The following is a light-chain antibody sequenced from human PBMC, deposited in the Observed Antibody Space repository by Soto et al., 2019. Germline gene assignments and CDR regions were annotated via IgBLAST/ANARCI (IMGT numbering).Light chain of an antibody. CDR1: QSVSSY. Sequence: EIVLTQSPATLSLSPGERATLSCRASQSVSSYLAWYQQKPGQAPRLLIYDASTRATDIPARFSGSGSGTDFTLSITSLEPEDFAFYYCQQRSNWPITFGQGTRLEIK. CDR3: QQRSNWPIT. CDR2: DAS. J-gene: IGKJ5*01. V-gene: IGKV3-11*01.